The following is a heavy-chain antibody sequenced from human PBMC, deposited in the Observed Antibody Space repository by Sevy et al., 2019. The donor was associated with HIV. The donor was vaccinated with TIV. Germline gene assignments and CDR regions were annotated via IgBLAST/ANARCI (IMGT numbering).Heavy chain of an antibody. CDR2: ISYDARNE. CDR1: GLPFSSYA. J-gene: IGHJ3*02. V-gene: IGHV3-30*04. Sequence: GGSLRLSCAASGLPFSSYAMHWVRQGPGKGLEWVAVISYDARNEAYADSVKGRFTISRDNSKNTLYLQMNSLRAEDTAAYYCARFPPERAFDIWGQGTMVTVSS. CDR3: ARFPPERAFDI.